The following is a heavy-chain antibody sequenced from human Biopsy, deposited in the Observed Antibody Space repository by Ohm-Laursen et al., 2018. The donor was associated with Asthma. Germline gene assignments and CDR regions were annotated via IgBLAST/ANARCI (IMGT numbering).Heavy chain of an antibody. CDR2: ISYDGSSI. CDR1: RFTYE. J-gene: IGHJ4*02. V-gene: IGHV3-30-3*01. D-gene: IGHD3/OR15-3a*01. CDR3: ARVPAGFWTGYLASPDH. Sequence: SLRLSCAASRFTYEMHWVRQAPGKGLEWVAVISYDGSSIYYADSVKGRFTISRDNSKNTLSLQMNSLTAEDTAVYYCARVPAGFWTGYLASPDHWGQGTLVAVSS.